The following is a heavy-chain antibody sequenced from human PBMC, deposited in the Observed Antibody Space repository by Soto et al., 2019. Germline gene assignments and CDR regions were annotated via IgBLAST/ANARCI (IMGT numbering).Heavy chain of an antibody. D-gene: IGHD6-13*01. J-gene: IGHJ4*02. V-gene: IGHV1-18*01. CDR2: ISAYNGNT. CDR3: ARDLAAAGPFDY. Sequence: QVQLVQSGAEVKKPGASVKVSCKASGYTFTNYAFSWVRQAPGQGLEWMGWISAYNGNTNYPQKLQGRVTMTTDTYTSTAYMELRSLRSDDTAVYYCARDLAAAGPFDYWGQGTLVTVSS. CDR1: GYTFTNYA.